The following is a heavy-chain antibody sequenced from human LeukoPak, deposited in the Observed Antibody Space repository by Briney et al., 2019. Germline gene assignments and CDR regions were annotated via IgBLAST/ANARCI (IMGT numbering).Heavy chain of an antibody. Sequence: ETLSLTCAVYGGSFSGYYWSWIRQPPGKGLEWVSSISSSSGYIYYADSVKGRFTISRDNAKNSLYLQMNSLRAEDTAVYYCAGEVASDDAFDIWGQGTMVTVSS. J-gene: IGHJ3*02. V-gene: IGHV3-21*01. D-gene: IGHD3-10*01. CDR3: AGEVASDDAFDI. CDR1: GGSFSGYY. CDR2: ISSSSGYI.